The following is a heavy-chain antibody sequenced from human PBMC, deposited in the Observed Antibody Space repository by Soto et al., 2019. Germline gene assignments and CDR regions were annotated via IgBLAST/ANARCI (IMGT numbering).Heavy chain of an antibody. J-gene: IGHJ6*02. D-gene: IGHD3-9*01. CDR3: AKVYYDILTGYYSPYYYYYGMDV. CDR2: ISYDGSNK. CDR1: GFTFSSYG. Sequence: QVQLVESGGGVVQPGRSLRLSCAASGFTFSSYGMHWVRQAPGKGLEWVAVISYDGSNKYYADSVKGRFTISRDNSKNTLYLQMNSLRAEDTAVYYCAKVYYDILTGYYSPYYYYYGMDVWGQGTTVTVSS. V-gene: IGHV3-30*18.